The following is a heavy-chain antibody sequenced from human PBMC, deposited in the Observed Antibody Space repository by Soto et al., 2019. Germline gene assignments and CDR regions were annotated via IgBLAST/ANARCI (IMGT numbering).Heavy chain of an antibody. CDR3: AKGGTYYFDS. CDR2: LYTRGTT. CDR1: GASISNFY. J-gene: IGHJ4*02. D-gene: IGHD3-16*01. V-gene: IGHV4-4*07. Sequence: SETLYITCSVSGASISNFYWSWIRQSAGKGLEWIGRLYTRGTTDYNPSLKSRVTMSIDTSKNRVSLSLTSVTAADTAVYYCAKGGTYYFDSWGQGIVVTGPS.